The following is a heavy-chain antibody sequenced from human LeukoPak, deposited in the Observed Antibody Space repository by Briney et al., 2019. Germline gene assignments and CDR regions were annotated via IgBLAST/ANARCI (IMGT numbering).Heavy chain of an antibody. CDR2: ISYDGSNK. V-gene: IGHV3-30*18. Sequence: GGSLRLSCAASGFTFSSYGMHWVRQAPGKGLEWVAVISYDGSNKYYADSVKGRFTISRDNSKNTLYLQMISLRAEDTAVYYCAKDRGTMVRGVILTAWGQGTLVTVSS. D-gene: IGHD3-10*01. J-gene: IGHJ5*02. CDR1: GFTFSSYG. CDR3: AKDRGTMVRGVILTA.